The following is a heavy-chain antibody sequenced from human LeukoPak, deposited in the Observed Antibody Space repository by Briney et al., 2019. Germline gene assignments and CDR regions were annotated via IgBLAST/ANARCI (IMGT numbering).Heavy chain of an antibody. V-gene: IGHV3-53*01. Sequence: GGSLRLSCAASGVTFSSNYMSWVRQAPGKGLEWVAVIYSGGSTYYADSVKGRFTISRDNSKNTLYLQMNSLRAEDTAVYYCARYRGAGDYYFDYWGQGTLVTVSS. J-gene: IGHJ4*02. CDR3: ARYRGAGDYYFDY. D-gene: IGHD7-27*01. CDR2: IYSGGST. CDR1: GVTFSSNY.